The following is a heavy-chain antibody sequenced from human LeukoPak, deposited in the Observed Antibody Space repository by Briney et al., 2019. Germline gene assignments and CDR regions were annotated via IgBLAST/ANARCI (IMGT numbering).Heavy chain of an antibody. D-gene: IGHD2-2*01. V-gene: IGHV1-2*02. J-gene: IGHJ3*02. Sequence: ASVKVSCKASGYTFADYYMHWVRQAPGQGLEWMGWINPNSGGTNYAQKFQGRVTMTRDTSISTAYMELSSLRSDDTAVYYCASKGAGYCFSTSCQGAFDIWGQGTMVTVSS. CDR1: GYTFADYY. CDR3: ASKGAGYCFSTSCQGAFDI. CDR2: INPNSGGT.